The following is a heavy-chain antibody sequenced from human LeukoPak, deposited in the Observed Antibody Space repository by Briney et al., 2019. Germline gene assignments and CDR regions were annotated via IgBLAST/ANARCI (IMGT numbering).Heavy chain of an antibody. J-gene: IGHJ4*02. D-gene: IGHD3-22*01. CDR1: GYTFTDHY. V-gene: IGHV1-2*07. Sequence: ASVKVSCKASGYTFTDHYMHWARQAPGQGLEWMGWINPNSDGINNYAHKFQGRVTMTRDTSISTAYMELSGLTSDDTAVYFCARGRSYYDNNDHHETGFDYWGQGNLVTVSS. CDR2: INPNSDGI. CDR3: ARGRSYYDNNDHHETGFDY.